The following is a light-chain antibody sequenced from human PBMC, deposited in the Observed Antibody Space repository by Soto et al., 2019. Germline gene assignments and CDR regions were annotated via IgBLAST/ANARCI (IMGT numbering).Light chain of an antibody. Sequence: QSALTQPASVSGSPGQSITISCTGTSSDVGGYNYVSWLQQHPGKVPKLIIYDVSSRPSGVSNRFSGSKSGNTASLTISGLQAEDEDDYYCTSYTSSNTHVFGGGTKLTVL. CDR1: SSDVGGYNY. CDR2: DVS. V-gene: IGLV2-14*01. J-gene: IGLJ7*01. CDR3: TSYTSSNTHV.